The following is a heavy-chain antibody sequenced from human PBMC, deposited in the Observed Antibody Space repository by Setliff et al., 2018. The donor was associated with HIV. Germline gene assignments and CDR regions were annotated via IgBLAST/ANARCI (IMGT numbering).Heavy chain of an antibody. CDR2: IYYTGST. CDR3: ARNRVPSSL. CDR1: GGSFSGYY. V-gene: IGHV4-59*01. J-gene: IGHJ4*02. D-gene: IGHD3-10*01. Sequence: SETLSLTCAVYGGSFSGYYWSWIRQPPGKGLEWIGSIYYTGSTDYNPSLMSRVTISLDTPKNQFSLKLNSVIAADTAVYYCARNRVPSSLWGQGTLVTVSS.